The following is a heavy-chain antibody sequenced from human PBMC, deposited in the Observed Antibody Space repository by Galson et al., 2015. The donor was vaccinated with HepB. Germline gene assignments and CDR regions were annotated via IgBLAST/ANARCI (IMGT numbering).Heavy chain of an antibody. CDR3: ARSPLRFFDWLPYYDYYYMDV. CDR1: GYTFTDYV. V-gene: IGHV7-4-1*02. CDR2: MNTNTGKP. D-gene: IGHD3-9*01. J-gene: IGHJ6*03. Sequence: CKASGYTFTDYVVNWVRQAPGQGLEWMGWMNTNTGKPTYPPGFAGRFVFSLDTSVTPAYLQISSLETDDTAVYYCARSPLRFFDWLPYYDYYYMDVWGEGTTVTVSS.